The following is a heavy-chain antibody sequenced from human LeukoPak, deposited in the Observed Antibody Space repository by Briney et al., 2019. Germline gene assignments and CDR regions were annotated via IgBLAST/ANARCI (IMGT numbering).Heavy chain of an antibody. D-gene: IGHD6-6*01. CDR2: HTPNCGGT. V-gene: IGHV1-2*02. Sequence: GASVKVLCKASGYTFTLLYMHWAPQASGQGLEGMGGHTPNCGGTNYAQKFQGRVTMTRDTSISTAYMERSRLRSDDTAVYYCAREAIAARRRGFDYWGQGTLVTVSS. J-gene: IGHJ4*02. CDR3: AREAIAARRRGFDY. CDR1: GYTFTLLY.